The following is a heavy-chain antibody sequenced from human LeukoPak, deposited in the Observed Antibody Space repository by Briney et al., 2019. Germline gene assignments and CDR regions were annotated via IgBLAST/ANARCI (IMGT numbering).Heavy chain of an antibody. CDR3: ASEAIGYYYGMGV. CDR2: IYTSGST. V-gene: IGHV4-61*02. CDR1: GGSISSGSYY. J-gene: IGHJ6*02. D-gene: IGHD3-22*01. Sequence: SETLSLTCTVSGGSISSGSYYWSWIRQPAGKGLEWIGRIYTSGSTNYNPSLKSRVTISVDTSKNQFSLKLSSVTAADTAVYYCASEAIGYYYGMGVWGQGTTVTVSS.